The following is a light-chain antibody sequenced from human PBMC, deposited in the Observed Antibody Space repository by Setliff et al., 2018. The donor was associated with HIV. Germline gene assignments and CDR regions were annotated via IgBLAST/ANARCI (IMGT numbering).Light chain of an antibody. CDR2: DVS. Sequence: QSVLTQPASVSGSPGQSITISCTGTSSDVGGYNYVSWYQQHPGKAPKLMIYDVSNRPSGVSNRFSGSKSGNTASLTISGLQAEDEAEYYCSSYTSRSAPVFGGGTK. CDR1: SSDVGGYNY. J-gene: IGLJ3*02. V-gene: IGLV2-14*03. CDR3: SSYTSRSAPV.